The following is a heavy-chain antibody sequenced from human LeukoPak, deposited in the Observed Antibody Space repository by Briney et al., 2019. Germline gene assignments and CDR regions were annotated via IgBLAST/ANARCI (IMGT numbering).Heavy chain of an antibody. D-gene: IGHD3-10*01. J-gene: IGHJ4*02. Sequence: PVGSLTLSCAASGFSVSSSYMTWIRQAPGKGLEWVSLIHSDDTTYYADSVKGRFTMSRGNSRSTLLLQMSNLRAEDTAVYYCARDTGMAVGDYWGQGTLVTVSS. CDR3: ARDTGMAVGDY. CDR2: IHSDDTT. CDR1: GFSVSSSY. V-gene: IGHV3-53*01.